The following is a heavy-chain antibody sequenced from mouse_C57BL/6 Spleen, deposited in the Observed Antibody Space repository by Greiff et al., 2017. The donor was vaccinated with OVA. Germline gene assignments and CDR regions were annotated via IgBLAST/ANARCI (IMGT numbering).Heavy chain of an antibody. CDR1: GYAFSSYW. J-gene: IGHJ4*01. CDR3: ARLLLRDYAMDY. V-gene: IGHV1-80*01. D-gene: IGHD2-12*01. CDR2: IYPGDGDT. Sequence: QVQLKESGAELVKPGASVKISCKASGYAFSSYWMNWVKQRPGKGLEWIGQIYPGDGDTNYNGKFKGKATLTADKSSSTAYMQLSSLTSEDSAVYFCARLLLRDYAMDYWGQGTSVTVSS.